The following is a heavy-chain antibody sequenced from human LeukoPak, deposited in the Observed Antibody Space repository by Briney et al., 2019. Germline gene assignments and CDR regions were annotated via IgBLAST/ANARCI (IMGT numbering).Heavy chain of an antibody. V-gene: IGHV1-2*02. D-gene: IGHD3/OR15-3a*01. CDR1: GYTFTGYY. Sequence: ASVKVSCKASGYTFTGYYMHWVRQAPGQGVEWMGWINPNSGGTNYAQKFQGRVTMTRDTSISTAYMELSRLRSDDTAVYYCAREKRGVWTVLVRSNWFDPWGQGTLVTVSS. CDR3: AREKRGVWTVLVRSNWFDP. J-gene: IGHJ5*02. CDR2: INPNSGGT.